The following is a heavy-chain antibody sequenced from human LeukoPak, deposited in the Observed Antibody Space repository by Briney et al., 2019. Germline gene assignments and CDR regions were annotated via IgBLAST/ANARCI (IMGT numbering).Heavy chain of an antibody. CDR1: GGSFSGYY. V-gene: IGHV4-34*01. D-gene: IGHD3-22*01. Sequence: PSETLSPTCAVYGGSFSGYYWSWIRQPPGKGLEWIGEINHSGSTNYNPSLKSRVTISVDTSKNQFSLKLSSVTAADTAVYYCARVAGRNDIDYWGQGTLVTVPS. J-gene: IGHJ4*02. CDR2: INHSGST. CDR3: ARVAGRNDIDY.